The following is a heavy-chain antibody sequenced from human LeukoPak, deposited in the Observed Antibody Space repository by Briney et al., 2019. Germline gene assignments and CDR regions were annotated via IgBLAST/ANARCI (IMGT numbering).Heavy chain of an antibody. D-gene: IGHD1-26*01. V-gene: IGHV1-2*06. CDR1: GYTFTGYY. Sequence: ASVKVSCKASGYTFTGYYMHWVRQDPGQGLEWMGRINPNSGGTNYAQKFQGRVTMTRDTSISTAYMELSRLRSDDTAVYYCARGRSFYSGSYEAINWFDPWGQGTLVTVSS. J-gene: IGHJ5*02. CDR3: ARGRSFYSGSYEAINWFDP. CDR2: INPNSGGT.